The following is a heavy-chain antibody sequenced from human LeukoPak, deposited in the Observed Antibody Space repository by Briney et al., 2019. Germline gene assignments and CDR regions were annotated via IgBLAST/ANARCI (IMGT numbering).Heavy chain of an antibody. CDR1: GGSFNGYY. CDR2: INHSGST. V-gene: IGHV4-34*01. D-gene: IGHD6-13*01. Sequence: SETLSLTCAVYGGSFNGYYWSWIRQPPGKGLEWIGEINHSGSTNYNPSLKSRVTISVDTPKNQFSLNLSSVTAADTAVYYCARQSGSSTWSSDYWGQGTLVTVSS. J-gene: IGHJ4*02. CDR3: ARQSGSSTWSSDY.